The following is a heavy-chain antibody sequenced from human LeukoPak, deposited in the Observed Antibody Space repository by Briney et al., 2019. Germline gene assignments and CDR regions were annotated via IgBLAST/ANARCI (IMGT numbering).Heavy chain of an antibody. Sequence: SVKVSCKASGGTFSSYAISWVRQAPGQGLEWMGGIIPIFGTANYAQKLQGRVTMTTDTSTSTAYMELRSLRSDDTAVYYCARDGRRAAAGPFDYWGQGTLVTVSS. J-gene: IGHJ4*02. V-gene: IGHV1-69*05. CDR3: ARDGRRAAAGPFDY. D-gene: IGHD6-13*01. CDR2: IIPIFGTA. CDR1: GGTFSSYA.